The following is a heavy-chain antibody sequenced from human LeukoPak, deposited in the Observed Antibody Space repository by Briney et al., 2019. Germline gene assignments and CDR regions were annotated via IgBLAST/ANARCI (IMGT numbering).Heavy chain of an antibody. CDR2: IAGSGGGT. CDR3: AKGGSTISPDY. J-gene: IGHJ4*02. CDR1: GFTFSIFA. Sequence: GGSLTLSCAPSGFTFSIFALRWVRHAPGKGLEWVSGIAGSGGGTYYADSVKGRFTISRDNSKNTLYVQMNSLRAEDTAVYYCAKGGSTISPDYWGQGTLVTVSS. D-gene: IGHD2/OR15-2a*01. V-gene: IGHV3-23*01.